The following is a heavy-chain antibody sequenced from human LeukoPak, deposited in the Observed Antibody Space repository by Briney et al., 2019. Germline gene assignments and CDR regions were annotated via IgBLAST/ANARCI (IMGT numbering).Heavy chain of an antibody. D-gene: IGHD4-17*01. CDR1: GFTFTSYS. CDR3: ARLAGDY. CDR2: TSDRGDYT. Sequence: PGGSLRLSCAASGFTFTSYSMSWVRQAPGKGLEWVSGTSDRGDYTYYADSVKGRFTISRDNAKNSLYLQMNSLRAEDTAVYYCARLAGDYWGQGTTVTVSS. J-gene: IGHJ6*02. V-gene: IGHV3-21*01.